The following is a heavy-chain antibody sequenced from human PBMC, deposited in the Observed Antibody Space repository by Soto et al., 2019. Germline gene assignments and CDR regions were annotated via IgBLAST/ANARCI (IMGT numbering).Heavy chain of an antibody. V-gene: IGHV3-30*09. Sequence: QVQLVESGGGVVQPGRSLRLSRVGSGFTFTRFAMHWVRQAPGKGLEWVAVAPHEGSKEQYADSVKGRFAISRDNSKNTLYLQMNSLTVEDTAMYYCATGEAHYYDTSHYWGQGAEVTVSS. CDR2: APHEGSKE. CDR3: ATGEAHYYDTSHY. CDR1: GFTFTRFA. D-gene: IGHD3-22*01. J-gene: IGHJ4*02.